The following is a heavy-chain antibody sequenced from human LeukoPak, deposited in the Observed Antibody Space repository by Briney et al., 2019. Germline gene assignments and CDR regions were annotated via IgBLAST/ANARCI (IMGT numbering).Heavy chain of an antibody. CDR1: GYTFSSYA. V-gene: IGHV3-23*01. CDR2: ISGSGGST. D-gene: IGHD5-18*01. J-gene: IGHJ4*02. CDR3: AKPYSYGQTFDY. Sequence: GGSLRLSCAASGYTFSSYAMSWVRQAPGKGLEWVSAISGSGGSTYYADSVKGRFTISRDNSKNTLYLQMNSLRAEDTAVYYCAKPYSYGQTFDYWGQGTLGTVSS.